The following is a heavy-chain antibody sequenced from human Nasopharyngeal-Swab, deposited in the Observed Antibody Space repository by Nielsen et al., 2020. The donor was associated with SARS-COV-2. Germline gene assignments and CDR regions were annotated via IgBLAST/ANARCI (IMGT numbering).Heavy chain of an antibody. CDR2: IYTSGST. V-gene: IGHV4-61*02. Sequence: WIRQPPGKGLEWIGRIYTSGSTNYNPSLKSRVIISVDTSKNQFSLKLSSVTAADTAVYYCARVSPYYYMDVWGKGTTVTVSS. J-gene: IGHJ6*03. CDR3: ARVSPYYYMDV.